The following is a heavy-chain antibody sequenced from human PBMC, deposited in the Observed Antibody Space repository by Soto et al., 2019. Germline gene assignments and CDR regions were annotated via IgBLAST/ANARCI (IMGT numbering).Heavy chain of an antibody. D-gene: IGHD3-16*02. J-gene: IGHJ4*02. V-gene: IGHV1-46*01. Sequence: ASVKVSCKASGYTLTTFFMHWVRQAPGQGLEWMGVINPGYPAGRSTTYAQEFQGRVTMTTDTSTSTAYMELRGLRSDDTAVYYCARVDDYVWGSFRPWGQGTQVTVSS. CDR2: INPGYPAGRST. CDR1: GYTLTTFF. CDR3: ARVDDYVWGSFRP.